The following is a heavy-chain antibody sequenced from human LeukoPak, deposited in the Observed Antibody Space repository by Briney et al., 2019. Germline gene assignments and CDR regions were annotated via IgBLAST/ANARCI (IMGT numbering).Heavy chain of an antibody. J-gene: IGHJ4*02. CDR2: IKQDGSEK. CDR3: ARNSNFDF. D-gene: IGHD4-23*01. Sequence: GGFLRLSCAASGFTFSGYWMNWVRQAPGKGLEWVANIKQDGSEKYCVDSVEGRFTISRDNAKNSLYLQMNSLRAEDTAVYYCARNSNFDFWGQGTLVTVSS. V-gene: IGHV3-7*01. CDR1: GFTFSGYW.